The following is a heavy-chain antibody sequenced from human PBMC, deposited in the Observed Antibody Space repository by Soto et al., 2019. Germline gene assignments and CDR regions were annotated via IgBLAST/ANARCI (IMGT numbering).Heavy chain of an antibody. D-gene: IGHD4-17*01. J-gene: IGHJ4*02. V-gene: IGHV4-39*01. Sequence: QLHLQESGPGLVKPSETLSLTCTVSGGSIDSNLYYWSWIRQPPGKPLEWIGTIYYSGTTDFNPSLQSQVTISVDTSKNQFSLKLSPVTAAATAVYLSATPRALYDYGDYTDYYYFDSWGQGTLVTVSS. CDR1: GGSIDSNLYY. CDR3: ATPRALYDYGDYTDYYYFDS. CDR2: IYYSGTT.